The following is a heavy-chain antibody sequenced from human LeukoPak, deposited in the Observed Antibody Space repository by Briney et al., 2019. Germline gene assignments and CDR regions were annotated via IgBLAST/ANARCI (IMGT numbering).Heavy chain of an antibody. V-gene: IGHV4-61*02. Sequence: SETLSLTCTVSGGSISSGSYYWSWIRQPAGKGLEWIGRTHTSGSTNYNPSLKSRVTISVDTSKNQFSLKLSSVTAADTAVYYCARNFDYWSQGTLVTVSS. CDR3: ARNFDY. CDR2: THTSGST. J-gene: IGHJ4*02. CDR1: GGSISSGSYY.